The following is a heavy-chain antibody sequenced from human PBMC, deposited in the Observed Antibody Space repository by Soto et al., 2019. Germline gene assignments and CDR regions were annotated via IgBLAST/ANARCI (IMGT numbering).Heavy chain of an antibody. D-gene: IGHD3-3*01. V-gene: IGHV4-30-2*01. CDR3: ARALTYYDFWSGYYHNWFDP. J-gene: IGHJ5*02. CDR2: IYHSGGT. Sequence: PSETLSLTCAVSGGSISSGGYSWSWIRQPPGKGLEWIGYIYHSGGTYYNPSLKSRVTISVDRSKNQFSLKLSSVTAADTAVYYCARALTYYDFWSGYYHNWFDPWGQGTLVTVSS. CDR1: GGSISSGGYS.